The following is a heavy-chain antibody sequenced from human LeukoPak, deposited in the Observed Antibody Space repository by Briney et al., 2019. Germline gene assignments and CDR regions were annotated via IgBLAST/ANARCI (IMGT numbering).Heavy chain of an antibody. V-gene: IGHV3-48*03. CDR1: GFTFSSYE. J-gene: IGHJ4*02. CDR2: ISSSGSTI. D-gene: IGHD6-19*01. CDR3: ASKAGEAVAGTSFDY. Sequence: GGSLRLSCAASGFTFSSYEMNWVRQAPGKGLEWVSYISSSGSTIYYADSVKGRFTISRDNAKNSLYLQMNSLRAEDTAVYYCASKAGEAVAGTSFDYWGQGTLVTVSS.